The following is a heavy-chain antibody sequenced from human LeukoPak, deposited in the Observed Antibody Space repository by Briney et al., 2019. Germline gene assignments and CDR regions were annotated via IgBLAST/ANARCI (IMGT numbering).Heavy chain of an antibody. J-gene: IGHJ4*02. CDR1: GYTFTGYY. CDR2: INPNSGGT. CDR3: ARDRAVVPAAWYSSSWAADY. Sequence: VASVKVSCKASGYTFTGYYMHWVRQAPGQGLEWMGWINPNSGGTNYAQKFQGWVTMTRDTSISTAYMELSRLRSDDTAVYYCARDRAVVPAAWYSSSWAADYWGQGTLVTVSS. V-gene: IGHV1-2*04. D-gene: IGHD6-13*01.